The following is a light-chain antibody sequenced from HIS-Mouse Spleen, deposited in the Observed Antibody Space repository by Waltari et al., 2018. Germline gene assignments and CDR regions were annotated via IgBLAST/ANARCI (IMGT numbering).Light chain of an antibody. J-gene: IGLJ2*01. V-gene: IGLV3-25*03. CDR3: QSADSSGTYQVV. CDR1: AFPKPY. CDR2: KDS. Sequence: SYELTQPPSVSVSPGHTARITCSGDAFPKPYAYWYQQKPGQAPVLVIYKDSERPSGIPRRFSGSSSGTTVTLTISGVQAEDEADYYCQSADSSGTYQVVFGGGTKLTVL.